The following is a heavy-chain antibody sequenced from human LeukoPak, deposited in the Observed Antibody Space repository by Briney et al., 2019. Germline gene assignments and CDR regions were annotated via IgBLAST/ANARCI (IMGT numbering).Heavy chain of an antibody. CDR2: THYSGTT. Sequence: SETLSLTCTVSGGAISSYYWNWIRQPPGKGLEWIGYTHYSGTTNYNPSLKSRVTISVDTSKNQFSLKLSSVTAADTAVYYCARYPFYGDSWCFDLWGRGTLVTVSS. CDR1: GGAISSYY. D-gene: IGHD4-17*01. CDR3: ARYPFYGDSWCFDL. J-gene: IGHJ2*01. V-gene: IGHV4-59*01.